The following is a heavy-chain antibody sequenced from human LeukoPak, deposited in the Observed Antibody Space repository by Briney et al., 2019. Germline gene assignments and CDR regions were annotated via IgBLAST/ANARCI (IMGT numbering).Heavy chain of an antibody. V-gene: IGHV3-48*02. Sequence: GGSLRLSCAASGFIFSTYSMNWVRQAPGKGLEWISYISSSGSTTYYADSVGGRFTISRDNAMNSLYLQMNSLRDEDTAVYYCARDRDYGDSGRAFDIWGQGTMVTVSS. D-gene: IGHD4-17*01. J-gene: IGHJ3*02. CDR1: GFIFSTYS. CDR2: ISSSGSTT. CDR3: ARDRDYGDSGRAFDI.